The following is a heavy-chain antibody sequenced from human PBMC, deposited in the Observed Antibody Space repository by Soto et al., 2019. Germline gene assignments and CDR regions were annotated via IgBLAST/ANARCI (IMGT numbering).Heavy chain of an antibody. CDR3: VKPPVITASHYYYDMDV. Sequence: GSLRLSCAASAFTFSTYPIGWVRQAPGKGLGGVSGISGSGISTYYTDTVKGRFTISRDNSKNTGFLQMNSLRDEDTAVYYCVKPPVITASHYYYDMDVWGQGTTVTVSS. CDR1: AFTFSTYP. D-gene: IGHD4-4*01. V-gene: IGHV3-23*01. CDR2: ISGSGIST. J-gene: IGHJ6*02.